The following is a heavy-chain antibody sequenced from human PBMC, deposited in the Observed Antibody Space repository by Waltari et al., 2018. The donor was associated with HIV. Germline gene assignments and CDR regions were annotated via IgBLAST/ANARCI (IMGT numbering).Heavy chain of an antibody. Sequence: QVQLVESGGGVVQPGRSLRLSCAASGFTFSSYALHWVRQAPGKGLEWVAVISYDGSNKYYADSVKGRFTISRDNSKNTLYLQMSSLRAEDTAVYYCASHGIQLSYWGQGTLVTVSS. CDR2: ISYDGSNK. CDR3: ASHGIQLSY. D-gene: IGHD5-18*01. CDR1: GFTFSSYA. V-gene: IGHV3-30*04. J-gene: IGHJ4*02.